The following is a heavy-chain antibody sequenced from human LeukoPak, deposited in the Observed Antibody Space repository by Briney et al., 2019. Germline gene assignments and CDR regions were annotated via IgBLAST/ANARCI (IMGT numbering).Heavy chain of an antibody. CDR3: ARLYTYYFDIRGIEYFQT. V-gene: IGHV3-23*01. CDR1: GFTFSSYE. CDR2: ISGSGGST. J-gene: IGHJ1*01. Sequence: GGSLRLSCAASGFTFSSYEMSWVRQAPGKGLEWVSAISGSGGSTYYADSVKGRFTISRDNSKNTLYLQMNSLRAEDTAVYYCARLYTYYFDIRGIEYFQTWGQGTLVTVSS. D-gene: IGHD3-22*01.